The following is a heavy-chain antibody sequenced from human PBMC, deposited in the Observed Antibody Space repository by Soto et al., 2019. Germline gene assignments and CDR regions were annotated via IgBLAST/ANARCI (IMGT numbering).Heavy chain of an antibody. CDR3: ARDLEQLVHYYYGMDV. CDR2: ISYDGSNK. J-gene: IGHJ6*02. Sequence: QVQLVESGGGVVQPGRSLRLSCAASGFTFSSYAMHWVRQAPGKGLEWVAVISYDGSNKYYADSVKGRFTISRDNSKNXLYLQMNSLRAEDTAVYYCARDLEQLVHYYYGMDVWGQGTTVTVSS. D-gene: IGHD6-6*01. V-gene: IGHV3-30-3*01. CDR1: GFTFSSYA.